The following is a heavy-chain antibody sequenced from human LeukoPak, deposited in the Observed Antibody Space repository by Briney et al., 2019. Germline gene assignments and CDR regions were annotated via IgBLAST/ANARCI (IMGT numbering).Heavy chain of an antibody. V-gene: IGHV4-39*07. Sequence: SETLSLTCTVSGGSISSSSYYWGWIRQPPGKGLEWIGSIYYSGSTYYNPSLKSRVTISVDTSKNQFSLKLSSVTAADTAVYYCARVRRDDYVWGSYRSYYFDYWGQGTLVTVSS. J-gene: IGHJ4*02. D-gene: IGHD3-16*02. CDR1: GGSISSSSYY. CDR2: IYYSGST. CDR3: ARVRRDDYVWGSYRSYYFDY.